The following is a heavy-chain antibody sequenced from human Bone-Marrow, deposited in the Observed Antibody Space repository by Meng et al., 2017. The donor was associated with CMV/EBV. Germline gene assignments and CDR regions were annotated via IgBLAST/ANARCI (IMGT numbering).Heavy chain of an antibody. CDR1: GGSVSSGSYY. Sequence: ESLKISCTVSGGSVSSGSYYWSWIRQPLGKGLEWIGYIYYSGSTNYNPSLKSRVTISVDTSKNQFSLKLSSVTAADTAVYYCAGGYYPYYGMDVWGQGTTVTVSS. CDR2: IYYSGST. CDR3: AGGYYPYYGMDV. V-gene: IGHV4-61*01. D-gene: IGHD3-22*01. J-gene: IGHJ6*02.